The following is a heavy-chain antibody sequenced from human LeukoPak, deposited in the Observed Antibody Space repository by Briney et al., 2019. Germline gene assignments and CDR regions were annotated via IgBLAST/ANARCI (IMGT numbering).Heavy chain of an antibody. CDR3: ARGYSSSWYYYYGMDV. CDR2: INHSGST. CDR1: GVSFSGYY. D-gene: IGHD6-13*01. Sequence: SETLSLTCAVYGVSFSGYYWSWVRQPPGKGLEWVGEINHSGSTNYNPSLKSRVTISVDTSKHQFSLKLSSVTAADTAVYYCARGYSSSWYYYYGMDVWGKGTTVTVSS. V-gene: IGHV4-34*01. J-gene: IGHJ6*04.